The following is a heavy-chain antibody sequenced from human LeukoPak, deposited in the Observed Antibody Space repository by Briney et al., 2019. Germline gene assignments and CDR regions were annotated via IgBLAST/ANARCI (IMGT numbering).Heavy chain of an antibody. J-gene: IGHJ6*02. V-gene: IGHV1-18*01. Sequence: ASVKVSCKASGYTFTSYGISWVRQAPGQGLEWMGWISAYNDNTNYAQKLQGRVTMTTDTSTSTAYMELRSLRSDDTAVYYCARDMSPEPFYYYYYYGMDVWGQGTTVTVSS. D-gene: IGHD2/OR15-2a*01. CDR3: ARDMSPEPFYYYYYYGMDV. CDR1: GYTFTSYG. CDR2: ISAYNDNT.